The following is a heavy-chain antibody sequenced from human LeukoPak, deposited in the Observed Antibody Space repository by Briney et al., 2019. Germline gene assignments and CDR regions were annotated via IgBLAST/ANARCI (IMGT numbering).Heavy chain of an antibody. V-gene: IGHV3-21*01. J-gene: IGHJ6*03. CDR1: GFTFSSYS. Sequence: GGSLRLSCAASGFTFSSYSMNWVRQAPGKGREWVSSISSSSSYIYYADSVKGRFTISRDNAKNSLYLQMNSLRAEDTAVYYCARERYDFWSGSFPGYYYYMDVWGKGTTVTVSS. CDR2: ISSSSSYI. D-gene: IGHD3-3*01. CDR3: ARERYDFWSGSFPGYYYYMDV.